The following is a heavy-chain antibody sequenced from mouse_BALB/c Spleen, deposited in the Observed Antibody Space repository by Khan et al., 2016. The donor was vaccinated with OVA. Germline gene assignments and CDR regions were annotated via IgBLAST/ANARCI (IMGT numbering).Heavy chain of an antibody. J-gene: IGHJ3*01. Sequence: VQLQQSGAELVKPGASVRLSCKASGYTFTSYYLYWVKQRPGHGLEWIGDINPSNGGTNFNENFKTKAKLTVDKSSSTAYMQLSSLTSEDSAVYYFTRAGYGAFAYWGQGTLVTVSA. CDR2: INPSNGGT. V-gene: IGHV1S81*02. D-gene: IGHD1-1*02. CDR3: TRAGYGAFAY. CDR1: GYTFTSYY.